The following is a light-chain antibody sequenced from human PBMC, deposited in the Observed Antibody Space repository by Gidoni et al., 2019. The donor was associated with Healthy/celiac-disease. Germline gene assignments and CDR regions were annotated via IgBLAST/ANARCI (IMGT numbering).Light chain of an antibody. Sequence: IQMTPSPSTLSASVGDRVTITCRASQSISSWLAGYQQKTGKAPKLLIYKASSLESGVPSRFSGSGSGTEFTRTISSLQPDDFATYYCQQYNSYSTFGPXTKVEIK. J-gene: IGKJ3*01. CDR1: QSISSW. V-gene: IGKV1-5*03. CDR3: QQYNSYST. CDR2: KAS.